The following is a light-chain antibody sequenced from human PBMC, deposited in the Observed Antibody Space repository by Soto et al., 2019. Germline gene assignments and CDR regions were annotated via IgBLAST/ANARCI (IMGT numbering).Light chain of an antibody. CDR3: SSYTTSTSFIL. J-gene: IGLJ2*01. CDR2: EVS. Sequence: QSVLTQPASVSGSPGQSIPISCTGTSSDIGNYDFVSWYQQVPGTAPKAMIYEVSSRPSGVSNRFSGSKSGNTASLTISGLQAEDEAYYYCSSYTTSTSFILFGGGTQLTVL. CDR1: SSDIGNYDF. V-gene: IGLV2-14*01.